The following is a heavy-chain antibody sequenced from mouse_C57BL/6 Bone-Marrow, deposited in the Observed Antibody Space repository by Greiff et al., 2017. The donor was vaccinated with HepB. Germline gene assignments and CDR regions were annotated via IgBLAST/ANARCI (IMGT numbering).Heavy chain of an antibody. CDR3: TIYYGNPSWFAY. V-gene: IGHV1-5*01. J-gene: IGHJ3*01. CDR1: GYTFTSYW. D-gene: IGHD2-1*01. Sequence: VQLQQSGPVLARPGASVKMSCKTSGYTFTSYWMHWVKQRPGQGLEWIGAIYPGNSDTSYNQKFKGKAKLTAVTSASTAYMELSSLTNEDSAVYYCTIYYGNPSWFAYWGQGTLVTVSA. CDR2: IYPGNSDT.